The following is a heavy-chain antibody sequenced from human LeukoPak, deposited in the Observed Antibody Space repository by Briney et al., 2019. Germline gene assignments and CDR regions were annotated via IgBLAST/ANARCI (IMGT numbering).Heavy chain of an antibody. CDR1: GFTVSSNY. CDR2: ISSSDNTI. Sequence: PGGSLRLSCAASGFTVSSNYMSWVRQAPGKGLEWVSYISSSDNTIHYADSVKGRFTISRDNAKNSLYLEMNSLRAEDTAVYYCARDGSYCSSTSCYAGDVDYWGQGTLVTVSS. V-gene: IGHV3-11*04. CDR3: ARDGSYCSSTSCYAGDVDY. J-gene: IGHJ4*02. D-gene: IGHD2-2*01.